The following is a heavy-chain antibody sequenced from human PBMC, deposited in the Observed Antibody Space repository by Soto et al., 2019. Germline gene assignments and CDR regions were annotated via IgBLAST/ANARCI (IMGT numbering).Heavy chain of an antibody. V-gene: IGHV4-59*01. J-gene: IGHJ4*02. CDR1: GGSISSYY. CDR2: IYYSGST. D-gene: IGHD3-22*01. Sequence: PSETLSLTCTVSGGSISSYYWSWIRQPPEKGLEWIGYIYYSGSTNYNPSLKSRVTISVDTSKNQFSLKLSSVTAADTAVYYCARDHPYYYDSSGYYYWYFDYWGQGTLVTVSS. CDR3: ARDHPYYYDSSGYYYWYFDY.